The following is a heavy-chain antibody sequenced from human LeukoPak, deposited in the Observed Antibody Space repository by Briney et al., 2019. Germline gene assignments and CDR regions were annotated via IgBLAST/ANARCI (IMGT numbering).Heavy chain of an antibody. CDR3: ARLGTSGDYALDY. Sequence: SVKVSCKASGGTFSSYAISWVRQAPGQGLEWMGRIIPIFGTANYAQKFQGRVTITTDESTSTAYMELSSLRSEDTAVYYCARLGTSGDYALDYWGQGTLVTVSS. V-gene: IGHV1-69*05. J-gene: IGHJ4*02. CDR2: IIPIFGTA. D-gene: IGHD4-17*01. CDR1: GGTFSSYA.